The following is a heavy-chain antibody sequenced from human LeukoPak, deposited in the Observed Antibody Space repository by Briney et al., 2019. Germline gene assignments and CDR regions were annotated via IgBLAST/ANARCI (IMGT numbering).Heavy chain of an antibody. D-gene: IGHD2-8*02. V-gene: IGHV4-59*08. Sequence: PSETLSLTCTVFGDSTSGSYWTWIRQSPGKGLEWIGYIYYGDYTNYNPSLKGRVTMSMDTSENRFSVNLASVTAAGTAVYYCAKMGRGVPLDGKIPWRIDTWGQGSLVTVSS. CDR3: AKMGRGVPLDGKIPWRIDT. CDR2: IYYGDYT. J-gene: IGHJ5*02. CDR1: GDSTSGSY.